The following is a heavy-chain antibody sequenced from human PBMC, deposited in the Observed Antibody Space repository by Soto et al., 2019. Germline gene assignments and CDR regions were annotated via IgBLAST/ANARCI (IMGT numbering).Heavy chain of an antibody. CDR1: GGSFSGYY. CDR2: INHSGST. CDR3: ARAPETPLIVRVVVPYFFDY. Sequence: SETLSLTCAVYGGSFSGYYWSWIRQPPGKGLEWIGEINHSGSTNYNPSLKSRVTISVDTSKNQFSLKLSSVTAADTAVYYCARAPETPLIVRVVVPYFFDYWGQGSLVTVSS. D-gene: IGHD3-16*02. V-gene: IGHV4-34*01. J-gene: IGHJ4*02.